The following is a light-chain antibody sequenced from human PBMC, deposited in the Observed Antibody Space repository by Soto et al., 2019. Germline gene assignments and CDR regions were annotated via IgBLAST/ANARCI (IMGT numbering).Light chain of an antibody. CDR1: SSNVGGYNF. Sequence: QSVLTQPRSVSGSPGQSVTISCTGTSSNVGGYNFVSWYQQHPGKAPKLMMYDVSQRPSGVPDRFSASKSGNTAPLTISGLQADDEADYYCSSFAGTNTFALYVFGPGTKVTV. J-gene: IGLJ1*01. V-gene: IGLV2-11*01. CDR2: DVS. CDR3: SSFAGTNTFALYV.